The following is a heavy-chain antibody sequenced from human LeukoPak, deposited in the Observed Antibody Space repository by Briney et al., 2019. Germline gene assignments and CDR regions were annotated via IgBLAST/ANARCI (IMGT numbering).Heavy chain of an antibody. V-gene: IGHV3-23*01. D-gene: IGHD3-10*01. J-gene: IGHJ4*02. Sequence: PGGSLRLSCAASGFTFSSYAMSWVRQAPGKGLEWVSAISGSGGSTYYADSVKGRLTISRDNSKNTLYLQTNSLRAEDTAVYYCAKGEVRGVIITQFDYWGQGTLVTVSS. CDR3: AKGEVRGVIITQFDY. CDR1: GFTFSSYA. CDR2: ISGSGGST.